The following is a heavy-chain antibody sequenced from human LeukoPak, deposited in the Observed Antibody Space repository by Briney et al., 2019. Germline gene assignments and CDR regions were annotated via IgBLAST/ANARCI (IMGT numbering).Heavy chain of an antibody. Sequence: GGSLRLSCAASGCTFSSYAMHWVRQAPGKGLEWVAVISYDGSNKYYADSVKGRFTISRDNSKNTLYLQMNSLRAEDTAVYYCARESGSDEAYFDYWGQGTLVTVSS. V-gene: IGHV3-30-3*01. CDR3: ARESGSDEAYFDY. J-gene: IGHJ4*02. CDR1: GCTFSSYA. CDR2: ISYDGSNK. D-gene: IGHD1-26*01.